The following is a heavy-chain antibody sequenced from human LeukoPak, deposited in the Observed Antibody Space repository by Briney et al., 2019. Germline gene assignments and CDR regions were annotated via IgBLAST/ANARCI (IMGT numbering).Heavy chain of an antibody. V-gene: IGHV3-30*02. D-gene: IGHD3-10*01. CDR3: AKDPITMVRGVIITYYYYYMDV. J-gene: IGHJ6*03. CDR2: IRYDGSNK. CDR1: GFTFSSYG. Sequence: GGSLRLSCAASGFTFSSYGMHWVRQAPGKVLEWVAFIRYDGSNKYYADSVKGRFTISRDNSKNTLYLQMNSLRAEDTAVYYCAKDPITMVRGVIITYYYYYMDVWGKGTTVTVSS.